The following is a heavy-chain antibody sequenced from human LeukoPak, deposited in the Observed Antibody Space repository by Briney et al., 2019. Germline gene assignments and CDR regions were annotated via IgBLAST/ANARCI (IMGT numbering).Heavy chain of an antibody. V-gene: IGHV4-31*03. CDR3: ARVLGYCSSSSCYTSNWFDP. CDR2: IYYSGST. D-gene: IGHD2-2*02. Sequence: SQTLSLTCTVSGGSISSGGYYWSWIRRHPGKGLEWIGYIYYSGSTYYNPSLKSRVTISVDTSKNQFSLKLSSVTAADTAVYYCARVLGYCSSSSCYTSNWFDPWGQGTLVTVSS. J-gene: IGHJ5*02. CDR1: GGSISSGGYY.